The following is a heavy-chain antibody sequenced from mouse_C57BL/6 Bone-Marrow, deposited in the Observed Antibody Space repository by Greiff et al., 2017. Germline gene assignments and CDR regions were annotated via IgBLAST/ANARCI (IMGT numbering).Heavy chain of an antibody. CDR2: ISYDGSN. CDR1: GYSITGGYY. J-gene: IGHJ2*01. D-gene: IGHD3-2*02. V-gene: IGHV3-6*01. CDR3: ARDSSGFDY. Sequence: EVQLQQSGPGLVKPSQSLSLTCSVTGYSITGGYYWNWIRQFPGNKLEWMGYISYDGSNNYNPSLKNRISITRDTSKNQFFLKLNSVTTEDTATYYCARDSSGFDYWGQGTTLTVSS.